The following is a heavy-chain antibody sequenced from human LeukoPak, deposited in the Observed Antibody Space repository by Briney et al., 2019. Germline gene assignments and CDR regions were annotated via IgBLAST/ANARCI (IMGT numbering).Heavy chain of an antibody. CDR3: ARTMRIYWYFDL. J-gene: IGHJ2*01. Sequence: SETLSLTCTVSGGSLSSGGFYWRWIRQHPGMGLEWIGYIHNSGSTYYSPSLKSRVTVSVDTSKNHFSLKLSSVTAADTAVYYCARTMRIYWYFDLWGRGTPVTVSS. CDR2: IHNSGST. V-gene: IGHV4-31*03. CDR1: GGSLSSGGFY.